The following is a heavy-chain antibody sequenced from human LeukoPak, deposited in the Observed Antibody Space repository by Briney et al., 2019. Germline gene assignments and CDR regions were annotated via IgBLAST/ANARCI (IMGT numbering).Heavy chain of an antibody. CDR3: AGSYSSSSLWYFDL. CDR2: ISSSSSYN. CDR1: GFTFSSYS. Sequence: GGSLRLSCAASGFTFSSYSMNWVRQAPGKGLEWVSSISSSSSYNYNAASVKCRFTISRDNAKNSLYLQMYSLRAEDTAVYYCAGSYSSSSLWYFDLWGRGTLVTVSS. J-gene: IGHJ2*01. D-gene: IGHD6-6*01. V-gene: IGHV3-21*01.